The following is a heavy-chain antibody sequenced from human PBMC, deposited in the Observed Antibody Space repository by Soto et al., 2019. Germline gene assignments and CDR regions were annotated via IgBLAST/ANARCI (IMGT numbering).Heavy chain of an antibody. CDR1: GFTFSSYA. J-gene: IGHJ4*02. Sequence: GGSLRLSCAASGFTFSSYAMSWVRQAPGKGLEWVSAISGSGGSTYYADSVKGRFTISRDNSKNTLYLQMNSLRAEDTAVYYCAKRPHDFWSGYYFDSWGQGTLVTVSS. CDR3: AKRPHDFWSGYYFDS. V-gene: IGHV3-23*01. CDR2: ISGSGGST. D-gene: IGHD3-3*01.